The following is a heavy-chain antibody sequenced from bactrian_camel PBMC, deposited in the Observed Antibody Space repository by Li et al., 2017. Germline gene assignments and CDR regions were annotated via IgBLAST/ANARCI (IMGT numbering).Heavy chain of an antibody. V-gene: IGHV3S31*01. Sequence: DVQLVESGGGLVKPGGSLRLSCAASSFIFSNYGMSWVRQAPGKEREGVASIYTGAGSTFYTDAVKGRFTVSQDTAEDMVYLQMNNLKPEDTGTYVCATHSRRNFYKRDSWRQRGLDHWGQGTQVTVS. CDR1: SFIFSNYG. CDR3: ATHSRRNFYKRDSWRQRGLDH. CDR2: IYTGAGST. D-gene: IGHD6*01. J-gene: IGHJ4*01.